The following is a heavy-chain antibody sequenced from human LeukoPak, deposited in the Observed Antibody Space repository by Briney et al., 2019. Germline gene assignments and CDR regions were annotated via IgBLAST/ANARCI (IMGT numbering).Heavy chain of an antibody. CDR1: GGSFSGYY. V-gene: IGHV4-34*01. J-gene: IGHJ3*01. CDR3: AKAPYLSSGS. CDR2: IDHSGAT. Sequence: SETLSLTCAVYGGSFSGYYWSWIRQPPGKGLEWIGEIDHSGATNYNPSLRSRVTISPDTSKNQFSLTLSSITAADTAVYYCAKAPYLSSGSWGQGIMVTVSS. D-gene: IGHD3-22*01.